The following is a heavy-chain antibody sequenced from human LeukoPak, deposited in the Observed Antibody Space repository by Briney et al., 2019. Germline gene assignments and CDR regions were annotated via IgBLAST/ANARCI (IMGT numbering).Heavy chain of an antibody. Sequence: ASVKVSCKASGYTFTSYDINWVRQATGQGLEWMGWISPNSGGTNYAQKFQGRVTMTRDTSISTAYMELSRLRSDDTAVYYCARDVNLWFGELTPDYWGQGTLVTVSS. D-gene: IGHD3-10*01. CDR2: ISPNSGGT. J-gene: IGHJ4*02. V-gene: IGHV1-2*02. CDR3: ARDVNLWFGELTPDY. CDR1: GYTFTSYD.